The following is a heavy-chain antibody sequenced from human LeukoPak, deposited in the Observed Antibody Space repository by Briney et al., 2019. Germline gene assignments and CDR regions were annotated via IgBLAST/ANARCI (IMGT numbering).Heavy chain of an antibody. CDR1: GGTFSSYA. CDR2: IIPILGIA. Sequence: GASVKVSCKASGGTFSSYAISRVRQAPGQGLEWMGRIIPILGIANYAQKFQGRVTITADKSTSTAYMELSSLRSEDTAVYYCARDASYYDSSGYLVDFDYWGQGTLVTVSS. CDR3: ARDASYYDSSGYLVDFDY. V-gene: IGHV1-69*04. D-gene: IGHD3-22*01. J-gene: IGHJ4*02.